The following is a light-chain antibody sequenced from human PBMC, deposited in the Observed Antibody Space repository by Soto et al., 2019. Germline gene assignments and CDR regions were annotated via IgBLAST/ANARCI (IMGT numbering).Light chain of an antibody. V-gene: IGKV3-15*01. Sequence: EIEMTQSPATLSVSPGERATLSCRASQSVSSNLAWYQQKPGQAPRLLIYGASTRATGIPARFSGSGSGTEVTLTISSLQSEDFAVYYCQQYNNCPPTFGQGTKLEIK. J-gene: IGKJ2*01. CDR1: QSVSSN. CDR2: GAS. CDR3: QQYNNCPPT.